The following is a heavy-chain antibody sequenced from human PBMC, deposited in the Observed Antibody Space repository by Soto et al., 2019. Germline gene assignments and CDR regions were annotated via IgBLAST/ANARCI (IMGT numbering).Heavy chain of an antibody. J-gene: IGHJ4*02. D-gene: IGHD5-12*01. Sequence: GGSLRLSCVASGFSFSNYAMSWVRQAPGKGLEWVSGISESGGSTYYADSVKGRFTISRDNSKNTVFLQINSLRAEDTVVYYCAKVVLIGGLRLNDEIDYWDQGTLVTVSS. CDR1: GFSFSNYA. V-gene: IGHV3-23*01. CDR3: AKVVLIGGLRLNDEIDY. CDR2: ISESGGST.